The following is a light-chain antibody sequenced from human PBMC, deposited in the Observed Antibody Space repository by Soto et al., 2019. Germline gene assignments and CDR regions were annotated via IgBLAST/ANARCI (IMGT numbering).Light chain of an antibody. CDR3: SSYAGSNNLV. V-gene: IGLV2-8*01. Sequence: QSVLTQPPSASGSPGQSVTISCTGTSRDVGGYNYVSWYQQHPGKAPKLIISEVSKRPSGVPDRFSGSKSGNTASLSVSGLQADDEADYYCSSYAGSNNLVFGGGTKGTV. CDR1: SRDVGGYNY. CDR2: EVS. J-gene: IGLJ3*02.